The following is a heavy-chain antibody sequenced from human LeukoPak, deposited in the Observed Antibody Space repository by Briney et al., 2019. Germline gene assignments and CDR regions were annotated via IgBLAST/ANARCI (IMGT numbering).Heavy chain of an antibody. CDR1: GFTFSSYW. V-gene: IGHV3-74*01. D-gene: IGHD3-3*01. CDR2: INSDGSGT. J-gene: IGHJ3*02. Sequence: GGSLRLSCAASGFTFSSYWMHWVRQAPGKGLVWVSRINSDGSGTSYADSVKGRFTISRDNAKNTLYLQMNSLRAEDTAVYYCARSGTVFGVVTDDAFDIWGQGTMVTVSS. CDR3: ARSGTVFGVVTDDAFDI.